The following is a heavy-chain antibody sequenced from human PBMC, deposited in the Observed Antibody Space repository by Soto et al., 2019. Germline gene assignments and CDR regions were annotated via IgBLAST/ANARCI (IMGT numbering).Heavy chain of an antibody. J-gene: IGHJ6*02. Sequence: PGGSLRLSCAASGFTFSSYGMHWVRHAPGKGLEWVAVIWYDGSNKYYADSVKGRFTISRDNSKNTLYLQMNSLRAEDTAVYYCARGGYYDILTGYSSYYYYYGMDVWGQGTTVTVSS. CDR2: IWYDGSNK. D-gene: IGHD3-9*01. CDR3: ARGGYYDILTGYSSYYYYYGMDV. V-gene: IGHV3-33*01. CDR1: GFTFSSYG.